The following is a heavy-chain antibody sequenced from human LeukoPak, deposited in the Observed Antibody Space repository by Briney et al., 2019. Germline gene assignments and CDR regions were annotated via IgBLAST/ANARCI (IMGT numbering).Heavy chain of an antibody. CDR2: RNPKTGTT. Sequence: ASVKVSCKASRSTFKTYDIHWVGQTRGQGLEWMAWRNPKTGTTGYATTFQGRISITSNTSINTDYMELNSVRPEDTPIYYCARVLLGYYYYFRDVWGEGTRVPV. CDR1: RSTFKTYD. CDR3: ARVLLGYYYYFRDV. V-gene: IGHV1-8*01. D-gene: IGHD2-21*01. J-gene: IGHJ6*03.